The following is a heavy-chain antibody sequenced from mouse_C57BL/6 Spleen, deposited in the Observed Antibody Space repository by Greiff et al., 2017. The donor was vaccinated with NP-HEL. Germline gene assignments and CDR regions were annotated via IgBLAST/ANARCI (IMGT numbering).Heavy chain of an antibody. CDR1: GFSLTSYG. CDR3: ARSFITTVVARWYFDV. Sequence: VKLMESGPGLVQPSQSLSITCTVSGFSLTSYGVHWVRQSPGKGLEWLGVIWSGGSTDYNAAFISRLSISKDNSKSQVFFKMNSLQADDTAIYYCARSFITTVVARWYFDVWGTGTTVTVSS. D-gene: IGHD1-1*01. J-gene: IGHJ1*03. V-gene: IGHV2-2*01. CDR2: IWSGGST.